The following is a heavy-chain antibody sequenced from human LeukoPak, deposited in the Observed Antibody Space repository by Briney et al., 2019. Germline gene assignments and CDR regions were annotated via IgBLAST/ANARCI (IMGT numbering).Heavy chain of an antibody. J-gene: IGHJ6*02. CDR3: ANVTIFHYYYYGMDV. V-gene: IGHV4-61*01. CDR1: GGSVSSGSYY. CDR2: IYYSGST. D-gene: IGHD3-3*01. Sequence: PSETLSLTCTVSGGSVSSGSYYWSWIRQPPGTGLEWIGYIYYSGSTNYNPSLKSRVTISVDTSKNQFSLKLSSVTAADTAVYYCANVTIFHYYYYGMDVWGQGTTVTVSS.